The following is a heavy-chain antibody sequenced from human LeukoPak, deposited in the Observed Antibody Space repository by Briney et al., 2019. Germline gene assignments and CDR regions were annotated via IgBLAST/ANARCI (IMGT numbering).Heavy chain of an antibody. V-gene: IGHV3-7*01. J-gene: IGHJ3*02. CDR1: GFTFSSYW. CDR3: ARGGGSYPYMYAFDI. CDR2: IKQDGSEK. Sequence: GGSLRLSCAASGFTFSSYWMSWVRQAPGKGLEWVANIKQDGSEKYYVDSVKGRFTISRDNAKNSLYLQMNSLRAEDTAVYYCARGGGSYPYMYAFDIWGQGTMVTVSS. D-gene: IGHD1-26*01.